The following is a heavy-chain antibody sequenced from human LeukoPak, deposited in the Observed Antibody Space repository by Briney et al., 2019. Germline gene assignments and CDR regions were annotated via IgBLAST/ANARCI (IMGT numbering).Heavy chain of an antibody. CDR2: IYHSGST. J-gene: IGHJ6*02. CDR1: GGSISSSNW. D-gene: IGHD1-1*01. CDR3: ASTGTGEGYYYYGMDV. Sequence: SETLSLTCAVSGGSISSSNWWSWVRQPPGKGLEWIGEIYHSGSTNYNPSLKSRVTISVDKSKNQFSLKLSSVTAADTAVYYCASTGTGEGYYYYGMDVWGQGTTVTVSS. V-gene: IGHV4-4*02.